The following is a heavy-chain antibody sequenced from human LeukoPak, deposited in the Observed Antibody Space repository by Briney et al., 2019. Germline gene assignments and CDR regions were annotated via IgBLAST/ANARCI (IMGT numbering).Heavy chain of an antibody. CDR3: AKDTEVTMVRGGLDY. J-gene: IGHJ4*02. CDR1: GFTFDDYA. Sequence: GRSLRLSCAASGFTFDDYAIHWVRQAPGKGLEWVSGISWNSGSIGYADSVKGRFTISRDNAKNSLYLQMNSLRAEDTALYYCAKDTEVTMVRGGLDYWGQGTLVTVSS. CDR2: ISWNSGSI. D-gene: IGHD3-10*01. V-gene: IGHV3-9*01.